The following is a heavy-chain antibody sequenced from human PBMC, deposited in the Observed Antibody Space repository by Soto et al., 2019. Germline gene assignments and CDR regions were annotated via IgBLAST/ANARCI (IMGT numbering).Heavy chain of an antibody. CDR3: ARGSHDSSGYPAYGY. CDR1: GFTFSSYS. CDR2: ISSSSSYI. Sequence: LRLSCAASGFTFSSYSMNWVRQAPGKGLEWVSSISSSSSYIYYADSVKGRFTISRDNAKNSLYLQMNSLRAEDTAVYYCARGSHDSSGYPAYGYWGQGTLVTVSS. D-gene: IGHD3-22*01. J-gene: IGHJ4*02. V-gene: IGHV3-21*01.